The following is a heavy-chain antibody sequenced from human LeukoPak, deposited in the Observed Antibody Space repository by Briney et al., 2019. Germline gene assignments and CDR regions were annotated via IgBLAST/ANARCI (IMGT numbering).Heavy chain of an antibody. J-gene: IGHJ4*02. V-gene: IGHV4-31*03. CDR2: IYYSGST. CDR1: GGSISSGGYY. D-gene: IGHD3-22*01. CDR3: ARVPPTRDYYDSSGYWNYFDY. Sequence: PSETLSLTCTVSGGSISSGGYYWSWIRQYPGKGLEWIGYIYYSGSTYYNPSLKSRVTISVDTSKNQFSLKLSSVTAVDTAVYYCARVPPTRDYYDSSGYWNYFDYWGQGTLVTVSS.